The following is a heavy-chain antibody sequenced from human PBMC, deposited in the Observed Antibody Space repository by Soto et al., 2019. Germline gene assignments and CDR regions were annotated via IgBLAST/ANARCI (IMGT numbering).Heavy chain of an antibody. CDR1: GGSISSSSYY. CDR2: IYYSGST. CDR3: ARLRGVVPAAMEGWFDP. D-gene: IGHD2-2*01. Sequence: SETLSLTCTVSGGSISSSSYYWGWIRQPPGKGLEWIGSIYYSGSTYYNPSLKSRVTISVDTSKNQFSLKLSSVTAADTAVYYCARLRGVVPAAMEGWFDPWGQGTLVTVSS. J-gene: IGHJ5*02. V-gene: IGHV4-39*01.